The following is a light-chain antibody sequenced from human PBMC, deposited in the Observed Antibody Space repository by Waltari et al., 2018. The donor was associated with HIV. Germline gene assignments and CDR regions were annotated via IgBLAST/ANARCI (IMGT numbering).Light chain of an antibody. V-gene: IGLV2-14*01. CDR1: NSDVGDYHS. J-gene: IGLJ2*01. Sequence: QSALTQPASVSGSPGQSITISCTGTNSDVGDYHSVSWYQQHPGKAPKLMIFEVSDRPSGVSKLFSGSKSGNTASLTISGLQAEDEADYYCSSYTSTSIPVFGGGTKLTVL. CDR2: EVS. CDR3: SSYTSTSIPV.